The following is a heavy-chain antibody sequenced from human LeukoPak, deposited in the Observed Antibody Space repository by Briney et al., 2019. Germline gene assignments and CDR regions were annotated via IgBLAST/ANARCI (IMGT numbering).Heavy chain of an antibody. CDR2: IHGAT. CDR3: AKGYSSGWYAFDS. J-gene: IGHJ4*02. Sequence: GGSLRLSCAASGFPFSTYAMGWVRQAPGKGLEWVSTIHGATYYADSVRGRFIISKDNSKNTLYLQMTSLRADDTALYYCAKGYSSGWYAFDSWGQGTLVTVSS. CDR1: GFPFSTYA. D-gene: IGHD6-19*01. V-gene: IGHV3-23*01.